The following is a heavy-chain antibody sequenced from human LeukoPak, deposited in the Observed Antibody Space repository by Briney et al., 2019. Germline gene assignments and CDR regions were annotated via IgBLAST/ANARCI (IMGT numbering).Heavy chain of an antibody. V-gene: IGHV3-74*01. J-gene: IGHJ4*02. CDR2: INSDGSNT. CDR1: GFTFSFYW. D-gene: IGHD3-10*01. CDR3: ASSRGSGSLLEFPFDY. Sequence: GGSLRLSCAASGFTFSFYWMHWVRQAPGKGLVWVSRINSDGSNTNYADSVKGRFTISRDNSKNTLYLQMNSLRAEDTAIYYCASSRGSGSLLEFPFDYWGQGTLVTVSS.